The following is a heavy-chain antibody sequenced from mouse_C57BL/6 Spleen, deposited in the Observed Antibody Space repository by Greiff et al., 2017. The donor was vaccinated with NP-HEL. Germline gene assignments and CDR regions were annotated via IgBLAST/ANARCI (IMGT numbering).Heavy chain of an antibody. CDR3: ASPLYYGYPYFDD. J-gene: IGHJ2*01. Sequence: QVQLQQSGPELVKPGASVKISCKASGYAFSSSWMNWVKQRPGKGLEWIGRIYPGDGDTNYNGKFKGKATLTADKSSSTAYMQLSSLTSEDSAVYFCASPLYYGYPYFDDWGQGTTLTVSS. CDR1: GYAFSSSW. D-gene: IGHD2-2*01. CDR2: IYPGDGDT. V-gene: IGHV1-82*01.